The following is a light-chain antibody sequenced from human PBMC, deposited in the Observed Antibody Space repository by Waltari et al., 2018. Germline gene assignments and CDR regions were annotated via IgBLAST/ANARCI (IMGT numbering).Light chain of an antibody. V-gene: IGLV2-14*03. CDR2: DVS. CDR3: SSFASNRDVL. J-gene: IGLJ2*01. CDR1: SSDIGGY. Sequence: QSALTQPASVSGSPGQSITISCIGTSSDIGGYVSWYQQHPGKVPKRMIYDVSNRASGVSNRFSASKSGNTASLTISGLQAEDEADYYCSSFASNRDVLFGGGTKLTVL.